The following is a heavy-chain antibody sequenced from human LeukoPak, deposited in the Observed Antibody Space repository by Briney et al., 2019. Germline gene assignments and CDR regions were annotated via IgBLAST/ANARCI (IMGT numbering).Heavy chain of an antibody. CDR3: AKDKGITMVRRKDYYYYYGMDV. D-gene: IGHD3-10*01. Sequence: GRSLRLSCAASGFTFDDYAMLWVRQAPGKGLEWVSGISWNSGSIGYADSVKGRFTISRDNAKNSLYLQMNSLRAEDTALYYCAKDKGITMVRRKDYYYYYGMDVWGQGTTVTVSS. V-gene: IGHV3-9*01. J-gene: IGHJ6*02. CDR2: ISWNSGSI. CDR1: GFTFDDYA.